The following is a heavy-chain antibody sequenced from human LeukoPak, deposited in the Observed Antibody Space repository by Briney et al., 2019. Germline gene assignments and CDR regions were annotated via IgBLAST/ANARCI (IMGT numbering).Heavy chain of an antibody. CDR2: MNPNSGNT. V-gene: IGHV1-8*01. D-gene: IGHD3-3*01. J-gene: IGHJ4*02. CDR1: GYTFTSYD. Sequence: GASVKVSCKASGYTFTSYDINWVRQATGQGLEWMGWMNPNSGNTGYAQKFQGRVTMTRNTSISTAYMELSSLRSEDTAVYYCARARPDYDFWSGYYRRRFDYWGQGTLVTDSS. CDR3: ARARPDYDFWSGYYRRRFDY.